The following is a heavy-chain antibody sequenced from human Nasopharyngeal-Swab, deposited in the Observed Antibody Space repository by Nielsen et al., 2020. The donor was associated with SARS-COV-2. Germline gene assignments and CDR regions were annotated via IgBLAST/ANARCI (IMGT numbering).Heavy chain of an antibody. Sequence: SSVNVSCKASGGTFSSDAISWVRQAPGQGLEWMGGILPIFGTANYAQNFQGRVTITTDKSTSTAYMDLSHLKSEDTAVYYCARGDTDYYYYGLDVWGQGTTVTVSS. D-gene: IGHD5-18*01. J-gene: IGHJ6*02. V-gene: IGHV1-69*05. CDR3: ARGDTDYYYYGLDV. CDR2: ILPIFGTA. CDR1: GGTFSSDA.